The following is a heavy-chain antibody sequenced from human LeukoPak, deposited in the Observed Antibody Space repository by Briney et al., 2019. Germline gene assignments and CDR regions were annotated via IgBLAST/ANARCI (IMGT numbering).Heavy chain of an antibody. Sequence: GGSLRLSCAASGFTFSSYWMSWVRQAPGKGLEWVANIKKDGSEKYYVDSVKGRFTISRDNAKNSLYLQMNSLRAEDTAVYYCSKRGTFKTPLGRVTGTATRRGRYFDYWGQGTLVTVSS. CDR1: GFTFSSYW. CDR3: SKRGTFKTPLGRVTGTATRRGRYFDY. CDR2: IKKDGSEK. V-gene: IGHV3-7*01. D-gene: IGHD1-1*01. J-gene: IGHJ4*02.